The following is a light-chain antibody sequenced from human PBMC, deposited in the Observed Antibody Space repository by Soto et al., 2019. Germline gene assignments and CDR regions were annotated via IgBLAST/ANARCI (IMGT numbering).Light chain of an antibody. Sequence: QAVVTQPPSASGTPRQRVTISCSGSDTNIGSNYVYWYQQLPGTAPKLVIYKNNQRPSGVPDRFSGSKSGTSASLAISGLRSEDEADYFCAAWDLSQAIFGGGTKLTVL. CDR1: DTNIGSNY. CDR2: KNN. V-gene: IGLV1-47*01. J-gene: IGLJ2*01. CDR3: AAWDLSQAI.